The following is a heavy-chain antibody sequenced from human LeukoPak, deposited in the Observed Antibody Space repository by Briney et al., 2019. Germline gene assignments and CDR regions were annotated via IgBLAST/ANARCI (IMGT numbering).Heavy chain of an antibody. J-gene: IGHJ4*02. D-gene: IGHD4/OR15-4a*01. Sequence: GGSLRLSCAASGFSFSEYWMSWVRQAPGKGLEWVANIKPDGSETYYLASVRGRFSISRDNAKNSLYLEMNSLRAEDTAMYYCARRPLIMAGDGDFDYWGQGTLVTVSS. CDR3: ARRPLIMAGDGDFDY. CDR2: IKPDGSET. V-gene: IGHV3-7*01. CDR1: GFSFSEYW.